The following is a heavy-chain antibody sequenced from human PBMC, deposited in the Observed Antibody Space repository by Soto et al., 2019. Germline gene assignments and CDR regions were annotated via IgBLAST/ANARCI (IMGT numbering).Heavy chain of an antibody. J-gene: IGHJ6*02. V-gene: IGHV1-2*04. D-gene: IGHD3-10*01. CDR2: INPNSGGT. Sequence: ASVKVSCKASGYTFTSYGISWVRQAPGQGLEWMGWINPNSGGTNYAQKFQGWVTMTRDTSISTAYMELSRLRSDDTAVYYCARENYYGSGSSHDYYYYGMDVWGQGTTVTVSS. CDR3: ARENYYGSGSSHDYYYYGMDV. CDR1: GYTFTSYG.